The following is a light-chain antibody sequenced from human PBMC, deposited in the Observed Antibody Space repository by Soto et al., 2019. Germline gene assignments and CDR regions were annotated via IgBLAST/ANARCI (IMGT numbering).Light chain of an antibody. Sequence: EIVMTQSPATLSVSPGERATLSCRASESVRSNLAWYQQKPGQAPRLLIYGVSTRATGIPARFSSSGSEAEFTLTISHVQYEVVACGCCQQYINWPPWTFGQGTKVEIK. J-gene: IGKJ1*01. CDR3: QQYINWPPWT. CDR1: ESVRSN. CDR2: GVS. V-gene: IGKV3-15*01.